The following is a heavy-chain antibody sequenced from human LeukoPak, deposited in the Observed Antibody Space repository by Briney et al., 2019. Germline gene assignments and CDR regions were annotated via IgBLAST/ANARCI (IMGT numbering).Heavy chain of an antibody. CDR2: ISGSGGST. V-gene: IGHV3-23*01. J-gene: IGHJ4*02. CDR3: AKDIDYGGNVGTCDY. Sequence: GGSLRLSCAASGFTFSSYAMSWVRQAPGKGLEWVSAISGSGGSTYYADSVKGRFTISRDNSKNTLYLQMNSLRAEDTAVYYCAKDIDYGGNVGTCDYWGQGTLVTVSS. D-gene: IGHD4-23*01. CDR1: GFTFSSYA.